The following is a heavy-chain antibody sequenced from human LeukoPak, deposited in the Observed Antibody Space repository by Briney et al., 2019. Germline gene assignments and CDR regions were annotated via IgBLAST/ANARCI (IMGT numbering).Heavy chain of an antibody. CDR2: INPNSGGT. Sequence: ASVKVSCRASGYTFTNYYIHWVRQAPGQGLEWMGWINPNSGGTNYAQKFQGRVTMTRDTSISTAYMELSRVRSDDTAMDYCARLWIQIWSDDAFDIWGQGTMVIVSS. V-gene: IGHV1-2*02. CDR1: GYTFTNYY. J-gene: IGHJ3*02. D-gene: IGHD5-18*01. CDR3: ARLWIQIWSDDAFDI.